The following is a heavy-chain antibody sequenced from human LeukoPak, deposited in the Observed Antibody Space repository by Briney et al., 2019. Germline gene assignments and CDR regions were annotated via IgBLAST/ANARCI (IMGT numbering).Heavy chain of an antibody. CDR2: IIPIFGTT. J-gene: IGHJ4*02. V-gene: IGHV1-69*05. Sequence: SMKVSCKASGGTFSSYAISWVRQAPGQGLEWMGGIIPIFGTTNYAQKFQGRVTITTDESTSTAYMELSSLRSEDTAVYYCARGEVDTTMITATPLNYWGQGTLVTVSS. CDR1: GGTFSSYA. CDR3: ARGEVDTTMITATPLNY. D-gene: IGHD5-18*01.